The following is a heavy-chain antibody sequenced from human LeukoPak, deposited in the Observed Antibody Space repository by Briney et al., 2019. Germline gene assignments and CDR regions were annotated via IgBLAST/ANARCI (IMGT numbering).Heavy chain of an antibody. J-gene: IGHJ4*02. V-gene: IGHV4-59*01. CDR2: IYYSGST. Sequence: SETLSLTCTVSGGSISSYYWSWIRQPPGKGLEWIGYIYYSGSTNYNPSLKSRVTISVDTSKNQFSLKLSSVTAEDTAVYYCAREDGESLFYWGQGTLVTVSS. CDR1: GGSISSYY. D-gene: IGHD3-10*01. CDR3: AREDGESLFY.